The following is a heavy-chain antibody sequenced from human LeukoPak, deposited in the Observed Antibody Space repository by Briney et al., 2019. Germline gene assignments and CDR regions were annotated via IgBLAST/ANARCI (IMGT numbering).Heavy chain of an antibody. V-gene: IGHV4-4*02. Sequence: SETLSLTCAVSGGSISSSNWWSWVRQPPGKGLEWSGEIYHSESTNYNPSLKSRVTISVDTSKNQFSLKLSSVTAADTAVYYCARAPLGYCSGGSCYSHGGFDYWGQGTLVTVSS. CDR3: ARAPLGYCSGGSCYSHGGFDY. D-gene: IGHD2-15*01. J-gene: IGHJ4*02. CDR1: GGSISSSNW. CDR2: IYHSEST.